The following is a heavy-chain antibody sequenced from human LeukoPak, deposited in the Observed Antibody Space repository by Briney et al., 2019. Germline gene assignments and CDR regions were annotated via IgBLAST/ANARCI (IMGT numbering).Heavy chain of an antibody. CDR3: ASNSGNYQAIEYFQH. D-gene: IGHD1-26*01. Sequence: SETLSLTCTVSVGSISSYYWSWIRQPPGKGLEWIGYIYYSGSTNYNPSLKSRVTISVDTSKNQFSLKLSSVTAADTAVYYCASNSGNYQAIEYFQHWGQGTLVTVSS. J-gene: IGHJ1*01. CDR2: IYYSGST. CDR1: VGSISSYY. V-gene: IGHV4-59*01.